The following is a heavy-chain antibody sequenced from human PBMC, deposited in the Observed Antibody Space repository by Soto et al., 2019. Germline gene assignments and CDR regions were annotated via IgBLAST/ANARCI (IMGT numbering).Heavy chain of an antibody. Sequence: EPQLLESGGGLGHPGGSLRLSCAASGFTFSSYAMSWVRQAPGKGREWVAAISGCGVSTYYADSVRGRSTIYRDNSKKTVDLQMNSLRAEDTAVCYCAKFYCISKMCHAPAAKSTGGFEIWGQGTLVTVSS. D-gene: IGHD2-2*01. V-gene: IGHV3-23*01. J-gene: IGHJ3*02. CDR2: ISGCGVST. CDR1: GFTFSSYA. CDR3: AKFYCISKMCHAPAAKSTGGFEI.